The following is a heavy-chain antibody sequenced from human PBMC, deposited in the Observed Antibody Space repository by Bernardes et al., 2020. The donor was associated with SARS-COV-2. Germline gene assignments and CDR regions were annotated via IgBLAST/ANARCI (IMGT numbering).Heavy chain of an antibody. J-gene: IGHJ6*02. CDR3: ATGLMVFAIRWETHV. V-gene: IGHV3-21*01. D-gene: IGHD2-8*01. CDR2: ISTSGSYI. Sequence: LRLSCSASGVTFSIYTMNWVRQAPGRGLEWVSSISTSGSYIYYADSVKGRFTISRDNAKNSLYLEMNSLRAEDTAVYYCATGLMVFAIRWETHVWGQGTTVSVSS. CDR1: GVTFSIYT.